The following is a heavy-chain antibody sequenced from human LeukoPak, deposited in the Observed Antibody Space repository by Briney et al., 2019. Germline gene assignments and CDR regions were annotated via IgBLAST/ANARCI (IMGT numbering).Heavy chain of an antibody. CDR2: IIPILGIA. J-gene: IGHJ4*02. CDR3: AREDDSFDY. V-gene: IGHV1-69*04. D-gene: IGHD3-22*01. CDR1: GYTFTSYA. Sequence: SVKVSCKASGYTFTSYAISWVRQAPGQGLEWMGRIIPILGIANYAQKFQGRVTITADKSTSTAYMELSSLRSEDTAVYYCAREDDSFDYWGQGTLVTVSS.